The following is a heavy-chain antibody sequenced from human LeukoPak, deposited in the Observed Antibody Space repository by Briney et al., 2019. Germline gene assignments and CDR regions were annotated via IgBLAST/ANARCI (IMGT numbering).Heavy chain of an antibody. V-gene: IGHV3-23*01. CDR1: GFTFRTYG. Sequence: GGSLRLSCVASGFTFRTYGMSWVRQAPGKGLEWVATTGGSDGSTYYADSVKGRFTISRDNSKNTLYLQMNSLRAEDTAVYYCARGGSYLSAFDIWGQGTMVTVSS. J-gene: IGHJ3*02. CDR3: ARGGSYLSAFDI. CDR2: TGGSDGST. D-gene: IGHD1-26*01.